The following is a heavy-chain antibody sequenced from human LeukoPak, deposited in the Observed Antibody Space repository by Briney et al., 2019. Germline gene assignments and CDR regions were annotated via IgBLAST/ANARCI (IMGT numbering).Heavy chain of an antibody. V-gene: IGHV1-69*13. CDR2: IIPIFGTA. CDR1: GGTFSSYA. J-gene: IGHJ6*02. CDR3: ARERITIFGTHGTYYYGMDV. Sequence: SVKVSCKASGGTFSSYAISWVRQAPGQGLEWMGGIIPIFGTANYAQKFQGRVTITADESTSTAYMELSSLRSEDTAVYYCARERITIFGTHGTYYYGMDVWGQGTTVTVSS. D-gene: IGHD3-3*01.